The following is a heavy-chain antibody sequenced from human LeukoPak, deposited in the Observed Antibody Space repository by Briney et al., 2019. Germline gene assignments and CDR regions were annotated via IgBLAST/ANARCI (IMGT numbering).Heavy chain of an antibody. CDR1: GGSISSYS. Sequence: SETLSLTCAVSGGSISSYSLNWIRQPPGDGLEWIVRIYGGNTNYNPSLMRRVTISFSTSKNHLSLNLRSVTAAATPLYYCAIRAREKGDSSPGNWLDPWGQGTLVTVSS. V-gene: IGHV4-59*08. D-gene: IGHD2-21*02. CDR2: IYGGNT. CDR3: AIRAREKGDSSPGNWLDP. J-gene: IGHJ5*02.